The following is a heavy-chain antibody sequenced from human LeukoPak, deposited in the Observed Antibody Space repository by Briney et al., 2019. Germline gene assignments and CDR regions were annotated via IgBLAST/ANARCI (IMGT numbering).Heavy chain of an antibody. J-gene: IGHJ5*02. CDR3: AREAFIAVAGEARNWFDP. D-gene: IGHD6-13*01. CDR1: GGSISSGGYY. Sequence: SQTLSLTCTVSGGSISSGGYYWSWIRQHPGKGLEWIGYIYYSGSTYYNPSLKSRVTISVDTSKNQFSLKLSSVTAADTAVYYCAREAFIAVAGEARNWFDPWGQGTLVTVSS. V-gene: IGHV4-31*03. CDR2: IYYSGST.